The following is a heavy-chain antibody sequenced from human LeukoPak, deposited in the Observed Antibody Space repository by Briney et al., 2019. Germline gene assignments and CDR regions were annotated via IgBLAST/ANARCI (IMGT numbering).Heavy chain of an antibody. CDR1: GFTFSSYG. J-gene: IGHJ4*02. CDR2: MWNDGSNK. Sequence: GRSLRLSCAASGFTFSSYGMHWVRQAPGKGLEWVAVMWNDGSNKYYADSVPCRITISRDNSKNTLYLQMDSLRVEDTAVYYCARDPGVRWLVGFDYWGQGAPGTVSS. D-gene: IGHD6-19*01. V-gene: IGHV3-33*01. CDR3: ARDPGVRWLVGFDY.